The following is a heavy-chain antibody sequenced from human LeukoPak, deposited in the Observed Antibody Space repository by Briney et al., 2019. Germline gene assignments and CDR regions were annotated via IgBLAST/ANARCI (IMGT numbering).Heavy chain of an antibody. D-gene: IGHD3-10*01. CDR2: IHYSRST. CDR1: AGSISSDVSD. CDR3: AIQMSYYWYFAL. J-gene: IGHJ2*01. Sequence: SQTLSLTCTVSAGSISSDVSDWSWLRQHPGKTLEWIGVIHYSRSTYYNPSLNTPFSITVDTTNNQFYWKLSSVNAALTDTFYCAIQMSYYWYFALWGGGTLVTVSS. V-gene: IGHV4-31*01.